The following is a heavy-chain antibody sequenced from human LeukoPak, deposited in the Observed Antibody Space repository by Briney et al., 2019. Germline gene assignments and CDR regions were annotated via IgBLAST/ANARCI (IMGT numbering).Heavy chain of an antibody. CDR3: ATSRGVWYSSSLGGNAFDI. CDR1: GFTFSGSA. J-gene: IGHJ3*02. V-gene: IGHV3-73*01. D-gene: IGHD6-13*01. Sequence: GGSLRLSCAASGFTFSGSAMHWVRQASGKGLEWVGRIRSKANSYATAYAASVKGRFTISRDDSKNTAYLQMNSLKTEDTAVYYCATSRGVWYSSSLGGNAFDIWGQGTMVTVSS. CDR2: IRSKANSYAT.